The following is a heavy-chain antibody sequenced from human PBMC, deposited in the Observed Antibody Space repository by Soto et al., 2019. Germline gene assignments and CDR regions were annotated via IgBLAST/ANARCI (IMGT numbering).Heavy chain of an antibody. J-gene: IGHJ4*02. V-gene: IGHV3-15*01. Sequence: EVQLLESGGGLVKPGGSLRLSCAASGFTFSKAWMTWVRQAPGKGLEWVGRIKSNSDGGTTYYAAPVEGRFTISRDDSTDTVYLQMNSLRSEDTAIYYCTTTGTIDYWGQGTLVTVSS. CDR1: GFTFSKAW. CDR3: TTTGTIDY. D-gene: IGHD1-1*01. CDR2: IKSNSDGGTT.